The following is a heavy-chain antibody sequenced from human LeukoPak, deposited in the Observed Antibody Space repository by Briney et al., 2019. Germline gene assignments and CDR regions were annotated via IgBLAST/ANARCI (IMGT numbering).Heavy chain of an antibody. V-gene: IGHV3-53*01. Sequence: PGGSLRLSCAASGFTVSSNYINWVRQAPGKGLEWVSVIYSDGSTYYADFVKGRFTISRDNSKNTLYLQMNSLRAEDTAVYYCARAGGGTYYYDSSGYSGAFDIWGQGTMVTVSA. CDR1: GFTVSSNY. CDR2: IYSDGST. D-gene: IGHD3-22*01. J-gene: IGHJ3*02. CDR3: ARAGGGTYYYDSSGYSGAFDI.